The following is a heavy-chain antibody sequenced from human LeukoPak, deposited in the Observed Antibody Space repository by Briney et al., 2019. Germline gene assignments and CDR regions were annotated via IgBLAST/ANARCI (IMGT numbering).Heavy chain of an antibody. D-gene: IGHD2-15*01. CDR1: GFTFSTYW. Sequence: RGSLRLSCAASGFTFSTYWVTWVRQAPGKGLGWVDNIKPDGSEIYYVDSVKGRFTISRDNTKNLLYLQMHRLRGEDAAVYYCGGFGYEAGVDLWGQGTLVTVSS. CDR2: IKPDGSEI. J-gene: IGHJ4*02. V-gene: IGHV3-7*01. CDR3: GGFGYEAGVDL.